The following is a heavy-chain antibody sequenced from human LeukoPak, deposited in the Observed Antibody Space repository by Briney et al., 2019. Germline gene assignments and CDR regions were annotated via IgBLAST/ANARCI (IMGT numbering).Heavy chain of an antibody. J-gene: IGHJ4*02. Sequence: GGSLRLSCAASGFTFSSYAMSWVRQAPGKGLEWVSAISGSGGSTYYADSVKGRFTISRDNSKNTLYLQMNSLRAEDTAVYYCANYRRDGYNRAPSPLDYWGQGTLVTVSS. D-gene: IGHD5-24*01. V-gene: IGHV3-23*01. CDR3: ANYRRDGYNRAPSPLDY. CDR1: GFTFSSYA. CDR2: ISGSGGST.